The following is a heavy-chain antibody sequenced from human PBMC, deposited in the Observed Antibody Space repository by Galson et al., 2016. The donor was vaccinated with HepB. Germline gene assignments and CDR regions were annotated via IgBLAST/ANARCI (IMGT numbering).Heavy chain of an antibody. CDR1: GFTFSTYT. J-gene: IGHJ3*02. Sequence: SLRLSCAASGFTFSTYTMNWVRQAPGKGLEWVSYISSTSTYIDYADSVKGRFTISRENAKTSLYLQMNSLRAEDTAVYYCARDRSRFSSVYYTGARDVFAIWGQGTVVTVSS. CDR3: ARDRSRFSSVYYTGARDVFAI. V-gene: IGHV3-21*04. D-gene: IGHD3-3*01. CDR2: ISSTSTYI.